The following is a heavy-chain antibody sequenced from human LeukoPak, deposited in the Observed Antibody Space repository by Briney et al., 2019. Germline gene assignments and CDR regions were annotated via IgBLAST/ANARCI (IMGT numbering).Heavy chain of an antibody. CDR1: GFTFSSYE. CDR2: ISYDGSNK. J-gene: IGHJ6*04. Sequence: PGGSLRLSCAASGFTFSSYEMNWVRQAPGKGLEWVAVISYDGSNKYYADSVKGRFTISRDNSKNTLYLQMNSLRAEDTAVYYCAKDGQWLVLSYGMDVWGKGTTVTVSS. D-gene: IGHD6-19*01. CDR3: AKDGQWLVLSYGMDV. V-gene: IGHV3-30*18.